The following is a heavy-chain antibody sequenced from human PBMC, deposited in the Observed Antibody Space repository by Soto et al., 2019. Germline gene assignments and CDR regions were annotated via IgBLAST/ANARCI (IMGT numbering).Heavy chain of an antibody. V-gene: IGHV4-34*01. Sequence: QVHLQQWGAGLLKPSETLSLTCAVYGGSFSGYYWSWIRQPPGKGLEWIGEINHSGSTNYNPSLKSRVXXSXDXXKNQFSLKLSSVTAADTALYYCARGTMVRGVILTDWGQGTLVTVSS. J-gene: IGHJ4*02. D-gene: IGHD3-10*01. CDR2: INHSGST. CDR3: ARGTMVRGVILTD. CDR1: GGSFSGYY.